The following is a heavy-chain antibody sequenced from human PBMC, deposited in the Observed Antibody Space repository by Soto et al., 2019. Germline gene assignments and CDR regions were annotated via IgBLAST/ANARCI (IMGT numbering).Heavy chain of an antibody. Sequence: PGGSLRLSCAASGFTVISNYMSWVRQAPGKGLEWVSVIYSGGSTYYADSVKGRFTISRDNSKNTLYLQMNSLRAEDTAVYCCERVGGYPYYYYGMDVWGQGITVTV. D-gene: IGHD5-12*01. J-gene: IGHJ6*02. CDR2: IYSGGST. CDR1: GFTVISNY. V-gene: IGHV3-66*01. CDR3: ERVGGYPYYYYGMDV.